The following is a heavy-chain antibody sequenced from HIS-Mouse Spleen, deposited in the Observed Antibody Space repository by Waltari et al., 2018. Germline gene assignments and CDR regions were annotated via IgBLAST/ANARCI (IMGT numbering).Heavy chain of an antibody. D-gene: IGHD6-19*01. V-gene: IGHV2-70*15. J-gene: IGHJ4*02. Sequence: QVTLRESGPALVKPTPTLTLTCPFSGFSLSHSGMYVTWILQPPGKALEWLARIDWDDDKYYSTSLKTRLTISKDTSKNQVVLTMTNMDPVDTATYYCARIAEGYSSGWYAFDYWGQGTLVTVSS. CDR3: ARIAEGYSSGWYAFDY. CDR2: IDWDDDK. CDR1: GFSLSHSGMY.